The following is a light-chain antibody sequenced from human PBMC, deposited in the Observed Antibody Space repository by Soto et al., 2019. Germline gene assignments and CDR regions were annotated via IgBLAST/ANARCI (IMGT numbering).Light chain of an antibody. Sequence: QSALTQPASVSGSPGQSITMSCTGASSDIGGYNYVSWYQHHPGEAPKLLIYDVTNRPSGVSNRFTPSKSGNTASLTISGLQAEDEADYYCSSYTTRNTVLFGGGTKLTVL. J-gene: IGLJ2*01. CDR1: SSDIGGYNY. CDR3: SSYTTRNTVL. CDR2: DVT. V-gene: IGLV2-14*01.